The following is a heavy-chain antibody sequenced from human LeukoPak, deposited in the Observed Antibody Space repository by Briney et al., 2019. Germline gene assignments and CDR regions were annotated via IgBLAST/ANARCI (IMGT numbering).Heavy chain of an antibody. D-gene: IGHD3-9*01. J-gene: IGHJ5*02. V-gene: IGHV1-18*01. CDR3: ARDAVVLRYFDWTNNWFDP. Sequence: ASVKVSCKASGYTFTSYGISWVRQAPGQGLEWMGWISAYNGNTNYAQKLQGRVTMTTDTSTSTAYMELRSLRSDDTAVYYCARDAVVLRYFDWTNNWFDPWGQGTLVTVSS. CDR2: ISAYNGNT. CDR1: GYTFTSYG.